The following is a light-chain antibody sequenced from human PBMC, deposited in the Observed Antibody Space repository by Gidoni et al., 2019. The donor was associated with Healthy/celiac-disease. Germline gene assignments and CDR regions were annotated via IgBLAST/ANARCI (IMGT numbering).Light chain of an antibody. CDR1: QSVSSY. J-gene: IGKJ4*02. CDR3: QQRSNWPPR. CDR2: DAS. V-gene: IGKV3-11*01. Sequence: EIVLTQSPATLSLSPGGRATLSCRASQSVSSYLAWYQQKPGQAPRLLIYDASNRATGIPARFSGSGSGTDFTLTISSLEPEDCAVYYCQQRSNWPPRFGGGTKVEIK.